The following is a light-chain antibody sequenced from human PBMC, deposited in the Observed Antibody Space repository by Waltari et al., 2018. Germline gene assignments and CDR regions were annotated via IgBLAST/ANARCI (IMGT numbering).Light chain of an antibody. CDR1: QSVGSSS. Sequence: EIVLTQSPGTASLSPGERVPLSCRASQSVGSSSLAWYQQKPGQAPSLVIYRASRRATGTPDRFSGSGSGTDFSVTISRLEPEDFAVYYCQQHGTLPATFGQGTKVEIK. V-gene: IGKV3-20*01. CDR2: RAS. J-gene: IGKJ1*01. CDR3: QQHGTLPAT.